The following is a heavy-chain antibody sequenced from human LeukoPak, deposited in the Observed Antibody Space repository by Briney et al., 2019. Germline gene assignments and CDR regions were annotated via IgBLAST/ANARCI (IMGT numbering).Heavy chain of an antibody. Sequence: GASVKVSCKASGYTFTGYYMHWVRQAPGQGLEWMGWINPNSGGTNYAQKFQGGVTMTRDKSIRTAYMELSRLTSDDTAVYYCAKDWEYCSGGSCRTYGGLDYWGQGTLVTVSS. CDR2: INPNSGGT. J-gene: IGHJ4*02. V-gene: IGHV1-2*02. D-gene: IGHD2-15*01. CDR1: GYTFTGYY. CDR3: AKDWEYCSGGSCRTYGGLDY.